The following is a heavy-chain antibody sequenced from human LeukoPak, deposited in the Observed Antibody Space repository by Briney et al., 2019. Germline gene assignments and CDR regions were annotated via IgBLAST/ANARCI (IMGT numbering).Heavy chain of an antibody. Sequence: GGSLRPSCSASGFTFSSYAMHWVRQAPGKGLEYVSAISSNGGSTYYADSVKGRFTISRDNSKNTLYLQMSSLRAEDTAVYYCVKDQSSSSPVYYFDYWGQGTLVTVSS. CDR3: VKDQSSSSPVYYFDY. D-gene: IGHD6-6*01. CDR1: GFTFSSYA. J-gene: IGHJ4*02. CDR2: ISSNGGST. V-gene: IGHV3-64D*06.